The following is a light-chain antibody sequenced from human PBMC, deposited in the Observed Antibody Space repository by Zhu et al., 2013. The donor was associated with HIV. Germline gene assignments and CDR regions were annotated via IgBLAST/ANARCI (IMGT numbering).Light chain of an antibody. CDR2: DAS. Sequence: DIQMTQSPSSLSASVGDRVTITCQASQDISNYLNWYQQKPGKAPKLLIYDASNLETGVPSRFSGSGSGTDFTLTISSLQPEDFATYYCLQDYNYPWTFGQGTKVEIK. V-gene: IGKV1-33*01. J-gene: IGKJ1*01. CDR3: LQDYNYPWT. CDR1: QDISNY.